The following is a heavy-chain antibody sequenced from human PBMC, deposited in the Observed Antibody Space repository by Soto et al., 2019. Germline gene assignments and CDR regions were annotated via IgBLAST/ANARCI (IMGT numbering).Heavy chain of an antibody. D-gene: IGHD4-4*01. CDR2: ISAYNGNT. Sequence: GASVKVSCKASGYTFTSYGISWVRQAPGQGLEWMGWISAYNGNTNYAQKLQGRVTMTTDTSTSTAYMELRSLRSDDTAVYYCARDSLSTVQRYYYYYMDVWGKGTTVTVSS. J-gene: IGHJ6*03. V-gene: IGHV1-18*01. CDR1: GYTFTSYG. CDR3: ARDSLSTVQRYYYYYMDV.